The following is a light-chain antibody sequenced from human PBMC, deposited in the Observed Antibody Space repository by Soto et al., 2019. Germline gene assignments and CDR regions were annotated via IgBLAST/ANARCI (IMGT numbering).Light chain of an antibody. V-gene: IGKV3-20*01. CDR3: QHYGRSSWT. Sequence: IELTQSPGTLSLSPGERVTLSCRASQTVRSSFVAWYQQKPGQAPRLLIYGASTRATGMPDRFSGSGSGTDFTLTISSLEPEDLAVYYCQHYGRSSWTFGQGTKVAIK. CDR2: GAS. CDR1: QTVRSSF. J-gene: IGKJ1*01.